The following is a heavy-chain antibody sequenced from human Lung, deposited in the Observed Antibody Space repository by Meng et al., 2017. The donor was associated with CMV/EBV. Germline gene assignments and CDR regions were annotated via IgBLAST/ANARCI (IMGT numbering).Heavy chain of an antibody. D-gene: IGHD3-10*01. CDR3: LRRSGGSV. Sequence: QVEVGEAGSPLVKPLDSLSPTCTVSGDSITNHNWWDWVRQPPGKGLEWIGEIPHRGSSAYTPTLKSRVSMSIAKSKNPFSLKLTSVTAADTAVYHCLRRSGGSVWGQGTLVIVSS. CDR1: GDSITNHNW. CDR2: IPHRGSS. J-gene: IGHJ1*01. V-gene: IGHV4-4*03.